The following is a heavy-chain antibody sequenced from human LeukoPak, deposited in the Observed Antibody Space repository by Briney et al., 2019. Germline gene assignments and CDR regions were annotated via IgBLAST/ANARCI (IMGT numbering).Heavy chain of an antibody. V-gene: IGHV4-59*01. CDR2: IYYSGST. J-gene: IGHJ3*02. CDR3: ARDGRYDYVWGSYRYHAFDI. D-gene: IGHD3-16*02. CDR1: GGSISSYY. Sequence: PSETLSLTCTVSGGSISSYYWSWIRQPPGKGLEWIGYIYYSGSTNHNPSLKSRVTISVDTSKNQFSLKLSSVTAADTAVYYCARDGRYDYVWGSYRYHAFDIWGQGTMVTVSS.